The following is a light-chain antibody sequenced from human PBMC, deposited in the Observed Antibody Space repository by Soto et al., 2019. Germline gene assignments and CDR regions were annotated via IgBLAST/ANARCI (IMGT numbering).Light chain of an antibody. CDR2: EVT. J-gene: IGLJ3*02. V-gene: IGLV2-14*01. CDR1: SSDVGGYNC. CDR3: SSYTSSSTPV. Sequence: QSVLTQPASVSGSPGQSITISCTGTSSDVGGYNCVSRYQQHPGKAPKLMIYEVTNRPSGVSNRFSGSKSGNTASLTISGLQAEDEADYYCSSYTSSSTPVFGGGTKLTVL.